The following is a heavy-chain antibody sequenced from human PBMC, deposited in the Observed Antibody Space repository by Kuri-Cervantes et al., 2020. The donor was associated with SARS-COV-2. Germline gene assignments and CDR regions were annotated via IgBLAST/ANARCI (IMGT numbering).Heavy chain of an antibody. CDR1: GGSISSSSSYF. J-gene: IGHJ5*02. V-gene: IGHV4-39*01. D-gene: IGHD2-15*01. CDR2: IYYTGST. Sequence: SETLSLTCTVSGGSISSSSSYFWGWIRQPPGSGLEFIGNIYYTGSTYYNPSLQSRVTIPVDTSKKQFSLKLSSVTAADTAVYYCARGRQFWDIVVVVAARWFDPWGQGTLVTVSS. CDR3: ARGRQFWDIVVVVAARWFDP.